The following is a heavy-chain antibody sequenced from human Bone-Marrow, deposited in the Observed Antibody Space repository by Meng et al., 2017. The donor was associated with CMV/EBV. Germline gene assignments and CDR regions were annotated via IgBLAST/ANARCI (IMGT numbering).Heavy chain of an antibody. V-gene: IGHV3-48*03. J-gene: IGHJ6*02. CDR3: ARDSKGGSGAFGTYYYYGMDV. D-gene: IGHD3-10*01. Sequence: GESLKISCAASGFTFSSYEMNWVRQAPGKGLEWVSYISSSGSTIYYADSVKGRFTISRDNAKNSLYLQMNSLRAEDTAVYYCARDSKGGSGAFGTYYYYGMDVWGQGTTVTVSS. CDR2: ISSSGSTI. CDR1: GFTFSSYE.